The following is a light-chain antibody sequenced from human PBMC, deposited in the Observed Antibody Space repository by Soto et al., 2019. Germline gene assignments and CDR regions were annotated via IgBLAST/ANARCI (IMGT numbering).Light chain of an antibody. V-gene: IGLV1-51*01. J-gene: IGLJ2*01. CDR2: DSN. CDR3: GTWDSGLNAGV. CDR1: SSNIGESF. Sequence: QSVLTQPPSVSAAPGQNVTISCSGSSSNIGESFVSWYQQLPGTAPKLLIYDSNKRPSGIPDRFSGSQSGTSATLAITGLQTGDEADYYCGTWDSGLNAGVFGGGTKLTVL.